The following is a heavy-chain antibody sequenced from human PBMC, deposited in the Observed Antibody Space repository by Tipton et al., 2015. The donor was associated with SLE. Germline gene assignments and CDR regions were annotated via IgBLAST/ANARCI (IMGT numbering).Heavy chain of an antibody. D-gene: IGHD5-12*01. Sequence: TLSLTCAVYGGSFSGYYWSWIRQPPGKGLEWIGYIYYSGSTYYNPSLKSRVTISVDTSKNQFSLKLSSVTAADTAVYYCARAGYSGYDYNYWGQGTLVTVSS. CDR2: IYYSGST. J-gene: IGHJ4*02. CDR1: GGSFSGYY. V-gene: IGHV4-34*01. CDR3: ARAGYSGYDYNY.